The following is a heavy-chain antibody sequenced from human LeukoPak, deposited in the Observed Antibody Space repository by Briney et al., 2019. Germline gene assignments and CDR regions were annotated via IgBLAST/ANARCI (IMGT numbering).Heavy chain of an antibody. CDR1: GFTFSDYY. D-gene: IGHD3-22*01. J-gene: IGHJ4*02. CDR3: ARIVSDYYDSSGYYQDY. CDR2: ISSSGSTI. V-gene: IGHV3-11*01. Sequence: GGALRLSCAASGFTFSDYYMSWIRQAPGKGLEWVSYISSSGSTIYYADSVKGRFTISRDNAKNSLHLQMNSLRAEDTAVYYCARIVSDYYDSSGYYQDYWGQGTLVTVSS.